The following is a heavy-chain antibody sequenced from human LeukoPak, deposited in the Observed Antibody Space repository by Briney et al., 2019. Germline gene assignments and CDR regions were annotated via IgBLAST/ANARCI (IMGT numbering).Heavy chain of an antibody. CDR2: INPRGGST. V-gene: IGHV1-46*01. J-gene: IGHJ6*02. D-gene: IGHD3-10*01. CDR1: GYTFIDYY. Sequence: ASVKVSCKASGYTFIDYYIHWVRQAPGQGLEWMGIINPRGGSTIYAQNFQGRVTLTRDTSTSTLYMELSSLRSEDTAVYYCARVSYYGTGTNYYYGMDVWGQGTTVTVSS. CDR3: ARVSYYGTGTNYYYGMDV.